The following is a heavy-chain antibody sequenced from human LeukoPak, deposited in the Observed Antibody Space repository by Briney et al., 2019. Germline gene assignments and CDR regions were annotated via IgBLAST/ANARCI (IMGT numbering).Heavy chain of an antibody. D-gene: IGHD1-14*01. CDR2: IFYSGST. V-gene: IGHV4-39*07. Sequence: PSETLSLTCTVSGGSLSSSNYYWGWLRQPPGTGLEWIGNIFYSGSTYYSPSLRSRVTISVDTSKNQFSLKLSSVTAADTAVYYCARASEDYYYYYMDVWGKGTTVTISS. J-gene: IGHJ6*03. CDR1: GGSLSSSNYY. CDR3: ARASEDYYYYYMDV.